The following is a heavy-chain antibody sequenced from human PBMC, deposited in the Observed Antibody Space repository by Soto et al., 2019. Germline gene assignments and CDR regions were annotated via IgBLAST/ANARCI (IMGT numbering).Heavy chain of an antibody. V-gene: IGHV1-46*01. J-gene: IGHJ4*02. CDR1: GYTLTNYY. CDR2: LRPRTGDT. CDR3: AREPNESFQFDF. Sequence: SVKVAGKASGYTLTNYYIHWFRQAPGQGLEWLGILRPRTGDTAYAQRFQGRVTMTTDTSTGTVYLELANLRSDDTAVYYCAREPNESFQFDFWCQGTQVTVSS.